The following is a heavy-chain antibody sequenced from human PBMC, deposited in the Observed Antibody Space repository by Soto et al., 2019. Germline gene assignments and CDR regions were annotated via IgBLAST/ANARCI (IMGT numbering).Heavy chain of an antibody. D-gene: IGHD3-10*01. CDR2: IKQDGSEK. V-gene: IGHV3-7*01. CDR3: ASNRMVRGVIDY. Sequence: GGSLRLSCADSGFTFSRYWMSWVRQAPGKGLEWVANIKQDGSEKYYVDSVKGRFTISRDNAKNSLYLQMNSLRAEDTAVYYCASNRMVRGVIDYWGQGTLVTVSS. CDR1: GFTFSRYW. J-gene: IGHJ4*02.